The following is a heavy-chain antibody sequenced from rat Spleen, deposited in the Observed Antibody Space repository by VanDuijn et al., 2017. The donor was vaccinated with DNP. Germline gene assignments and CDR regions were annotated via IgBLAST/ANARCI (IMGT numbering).Heavy chain of an antibody. V-gene: IGHV2-32*01. Sequence: QVQLKESGPGLVKPSETLSLTCTVSGFSLTSYHVSWVRQPPGKGLEWMGVIWGDGSTAYTSGLKSRLSISRDTSKSQGFVEMTSMQTEDIGIYYCARDRAHWEDYFDYWGQGVMVTVSS. CDR3: ARDRAHWEDYFDY. J-gene: IGHJ2*01. CDR1: GFSLTSYH. CDR2: IWGDGST. D-gene: IGHD5-1*01.